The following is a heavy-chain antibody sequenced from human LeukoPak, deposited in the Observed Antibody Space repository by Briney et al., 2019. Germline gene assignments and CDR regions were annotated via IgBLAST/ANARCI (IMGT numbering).Heavy chain of an antibody. CDR1: GFTFSSYS. Sequence: PGGSLRLSCAASGFTFSSYSMNWVRQAPGKGLEWVSSISSSSSYIYYADSVKGRFTISRDNAKNSLYLQMNSLRAEDAAVYYCARGDIVGATFDYWGQGTLVTVSS. V-gene: IGHV3-21*01. CDR2: ISSSSSYI. D-gene: IGHD1-26*01. J-gene: IGHJ4*02. CDR3: ARGDIVGATFDY.